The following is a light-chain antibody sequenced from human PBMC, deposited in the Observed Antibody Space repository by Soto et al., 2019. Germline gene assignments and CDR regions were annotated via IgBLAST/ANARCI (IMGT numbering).Light chain of an antibody. V-gene: IGLV2-8*01. Sequence: QSALTQPPSASGSPGQSVTISCTGTSSDVGAYNYVSWYQQYPGIAPKLMIYEVSKRPSGVPXXFSGSKSGKTASLTVSGXXPEDEXXXXCXSYAGSNIWVFGGGTKVTVL. CDR3: XSYAGSNIWV. CDR1: SSDVGAYNY. J-gene: IGLJ3*02. CDR2: EVS.